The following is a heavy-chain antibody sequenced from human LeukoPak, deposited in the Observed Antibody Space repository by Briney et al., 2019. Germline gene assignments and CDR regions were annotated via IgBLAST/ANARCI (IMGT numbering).Heavy chain of an antibody. D-gene: IGHD3-10*01. V-gene: IGHV4-39*01. CDR2: IYYSGST. J-gene: IGHJ4*02. CDR3: AIDLTSGFDY. CDR1: GGSISSSSYY. Sequence: MASETLSLTCTVSGGSISSSSYYWGWIRQPPGEGLEWIGSIYYSGSTYYNPSLKSRVTISVDTSKNQFSLKLSSVTAADTAVYYCAIDLTSGFDYWSQGTLVTVSS.